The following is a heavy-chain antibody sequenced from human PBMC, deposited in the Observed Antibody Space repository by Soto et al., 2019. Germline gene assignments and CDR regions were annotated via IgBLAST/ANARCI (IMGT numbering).Heavy chain of an antibody. CDR1: GGTFSSYA. Sequence: QVQLVQSGAEVKKPGSSVKVSCKASGGTFSSYAISWVRQAPGQGPEWMGGIIPIFGTANYAQKFQGRVTITAAESTSKAYIELSSLISEDTAVYYCARIGGSWYGDTYNWFDPWGQGALVTVSS. CDR3: ARIGGSWYGDTYNWFDP. CDR2: IIPIFGTA. D-gene: IGHD6-13*01. V-gene: IGHV1-69*01. J-gene: IGHJ5*02.